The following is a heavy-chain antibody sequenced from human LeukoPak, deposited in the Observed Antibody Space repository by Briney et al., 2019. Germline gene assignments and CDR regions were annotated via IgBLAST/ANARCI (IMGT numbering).Heavy chain of an antibody. CDR1: GGSISSGSYY. CDR2: IYTSGST. CDR3: ARVCNWYKGDYFDY. V-gene: IGHV4-61*02. Sequence: PSQTLSLTCTVSGGSISSGSYYWTWIRQPAGKGLEWIGRIYTSGSTYYNPSLKSRLTISMDTSKNHFSLMLTSVIAADTAVYYCARVCNWYKGDYFDYWGQGALVTVSS. D-gene: IGHD1/OR15-1a*01. J-gene: IGHJ4*02.